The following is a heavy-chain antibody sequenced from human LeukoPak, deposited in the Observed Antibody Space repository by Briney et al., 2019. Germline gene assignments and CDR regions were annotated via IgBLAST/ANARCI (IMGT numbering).Heavy chain of an antibody. D-gene: IGHD2-2*01. CDR2: IYYSGST. CDR3: ARGCSSTSCPVDY. V-gene: IGHV4-30-4*08. J-gene: IGHJ4*02. Sequence: LRLSCAASGFTFSSYSMNWVRQAPGKGLEWIGYIYYSGSTYYNPSLKSRVTISVDTSKNQFSLKLSSVTAADTAVYYCARGCSSTSCPVDYWDQGTLVTVSS. CDR1: GFTFSSYS.